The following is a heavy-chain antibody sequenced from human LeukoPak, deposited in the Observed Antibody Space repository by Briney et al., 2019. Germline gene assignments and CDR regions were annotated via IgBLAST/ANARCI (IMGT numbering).Heavy chain of an antibody. CDR1: GYTFASYY. V-gene: IGHV1-46*01. D-gene: IGHD2-15*01. CDR2: INPSGGST. CDR3: ARGQVVVAALVGYYYYYMDV. Sequence: ASVKASCKASGYTFASYYMHWVRQAPGQGLEWMGIINPSGGSTSYAQKFQGRVTMPRDTSTSTVYMELSGLRSEDTAVYYCARGQVVVAALVGYYYYYMDVWGKGTTVTVSS. J-gene: IGHJ6*03.